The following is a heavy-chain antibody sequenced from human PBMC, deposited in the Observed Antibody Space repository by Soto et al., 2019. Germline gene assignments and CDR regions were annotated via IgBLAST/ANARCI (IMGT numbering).Heavy chain of an antibody. D-gene: IGHD2-15*01. J-gene: IGHJ4*02. CDR2: IYHSGST. CDR1: GGSISSGGYS. V-gene: IGHV4-30-2*01. Sequence: SETLSLTCAVSGGSISSGGYSWSWTRQPPGKGLEWIGYIYHSGSTYYNPSLKSRVTISVDRSKNQFSLKLSSVTAADTAVYYCARGQVVAAQHWGQGTLVTVSS. CDR3: ARGQVVAAQH.